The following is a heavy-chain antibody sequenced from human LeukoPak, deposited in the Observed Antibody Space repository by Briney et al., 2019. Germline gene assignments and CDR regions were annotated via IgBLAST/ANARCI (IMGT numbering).Heavy chain of an antibody. CDR3: ARHLYRAFDY. J-gene: IGHJ4*02. CDR1: GFTFSTFS. V-gene: IGHV3-48*02. CDR2: ISSSSSSI. D-gene: IGHD1-26*01. Sequence: GGSLRLSCAASGFTFSTFSMNWVRQAPGKGLEWVSYISSSSSSIYYADSVKGRFTISRDSAKNPLYLQMNGLRDEDTAVYYRARHLYRAFDYWGQGTLVTVSS.